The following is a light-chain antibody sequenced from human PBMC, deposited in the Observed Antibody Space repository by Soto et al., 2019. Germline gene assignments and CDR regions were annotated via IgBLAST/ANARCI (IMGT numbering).Light chain of an antibody. J-gene: IGKJ1*01. CDR1: QSVSSSY. CDR3: QQYGSSSWT. V-gene: IGKV3-20*01. Sequence: EIVLTQSPGTLSLSPGERATLSCRASQSVSSSYLAWYQQKPGQPPRLVMYATSSRATGIPARFSGSGSGTDFTLTISRPEPEDFAVYYCQQYGSSSWTFGQGTKV. CDR2: ATS.